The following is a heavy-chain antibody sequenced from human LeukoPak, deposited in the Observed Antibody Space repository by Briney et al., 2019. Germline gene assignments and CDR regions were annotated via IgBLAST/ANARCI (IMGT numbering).Heavy chain of an antibody. D-gene: IGHD6-13*01. CDR2: IKSKIDGGTT. CDR3: TTDAGYSNRWYNY. CDR1: GFTFSNAY. J-gene: IGHJ4*02. Sequence: PGGSLRLSCAASGFTFSNAYMIWVRQAPGKGLEWVGRIKSKIDGGTTDYAAPVKGSFTLSRDDSRNTLSLQMNSRRTEDTGLYYCTTDAGYSNRWYNYWGQGTLVTVSS. V-gene: IGHV3-15*01.